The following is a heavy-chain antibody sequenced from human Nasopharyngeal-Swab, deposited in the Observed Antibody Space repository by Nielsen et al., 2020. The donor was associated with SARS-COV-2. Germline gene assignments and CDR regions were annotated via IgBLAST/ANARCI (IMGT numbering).Heavy chain of an antibody. J-gene: IGHJ5*02. Sequence: WIRQPPRKGLEWIGEINHSGSTNYNPSLKSRVTISVDTSKNQFSLKLSSVTAADTAVYYCARGAHSSSSGVGNWFDPWGQGTLVTVSS. D-gene: IGHD6-6*01. V-gene: IGHV4-34*01. CDR2: INHSGST. CDR3: ARGAHSSSSGVGNWFDP.